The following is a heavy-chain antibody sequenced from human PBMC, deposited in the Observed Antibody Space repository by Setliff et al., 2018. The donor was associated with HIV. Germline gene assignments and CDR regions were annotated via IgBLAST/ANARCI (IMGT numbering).Heavy chain of an antibody. CDR2: IYWNDDK. CDR1: GFSLTTSGVG. Sequence: SGPTLVNPTQTLTLTCTFSGFSLTTSGVGVGGIRQPPGEALEWLALIYWNDDKRYNFSLKSRLTVTKDTSKKEVVVTMTNMDPVDTATYYCAHNRDHSTGPYFFDYWGQGTRVTVSS. V-gene: IGHV2-5*01. CDR3: AHNRDHSTGPYFFDY. J-gene: IGHJ4*02. D-gene: IGHD6-19*01.